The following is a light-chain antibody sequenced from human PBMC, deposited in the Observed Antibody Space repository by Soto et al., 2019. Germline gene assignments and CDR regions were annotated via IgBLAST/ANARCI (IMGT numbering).Light chain of an antibody. J-gene: IGKJ3*01. CDR3: QRVNSYPLS. CDR2: ATS. CDR1: QGISSY. Sequence: IQLTQSPSSLSASVGDRVTITCRASQGISSYLAWYQQKPGKAPNLLIFATSTLQSGVPSSFSGSGSGTYFTLTISSLQPEDIATYFCQRVNSYPLSFGPGTKVDIK. V-gene: IGKV1-9*01.